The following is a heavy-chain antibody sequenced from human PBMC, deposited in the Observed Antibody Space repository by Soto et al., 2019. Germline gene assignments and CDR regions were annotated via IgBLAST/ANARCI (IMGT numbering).Heavy chain of an antibody. V-gene: IGHV1-18*04. CDR1: GYTFTSYG. CDR2: ISAYNGNT. J-gene: IGHJ4*02. CDR3: ARVHCSSTSCYPIDY. D-gene: IGHD2-2*01. Sequence: ASVKVSCKASGYTFTSYGISWVRQAPGQGLEWMGWISAYNGNTNHAQKLQGRVTMTTDTSTSTAYMELRSLRSDDTAVYYCARVHCSSTSCYPIDYWGQGTLVTVSS.